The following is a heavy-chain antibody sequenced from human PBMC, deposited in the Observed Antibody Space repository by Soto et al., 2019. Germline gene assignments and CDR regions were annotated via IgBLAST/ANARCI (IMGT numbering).Heavy chain of an antibody. V-gene: IGHV4-31*03. CDR3: ARDMRYYYDSSGYYGHAFDI. J-gene: IGHJ3*02. D-gene: IGHD3-22*01. CDR2: IYYSGST. CDR1: GGSISSGGYY. Sequence: SETLSLTCTVSGGSISSGGYYWSWIRQHPGKGLEWIGYIYYSGSTYYNPSLKSRVTISVDTSKNQFSLKPSSVTAADTAVYYCARDMRYYYDSSGYYGHAFDIWGQGTMVTVSS.